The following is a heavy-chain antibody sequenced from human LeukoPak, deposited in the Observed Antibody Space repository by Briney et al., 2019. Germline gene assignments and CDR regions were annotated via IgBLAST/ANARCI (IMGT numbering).Heavy chain of an antibody. J-gene: IGHJ5*02. D-gene: IGHD5-12*01. Sequence: GGSLRLSCAASGITFSNYDMNWVRQTPGKGLEWISYISGSGTTMYYADSVKGRFTISRDNAKNSLYLQMTSLRAEDTAVYYCASYIVAKIEVNWFDPWGQGTLVTVSS. CDR3: ASYIVAKIEVNWFDP. V-gene: IGHV3-48*03. CDR2: ISGSGTTM. CDR1: GITFSNYD.